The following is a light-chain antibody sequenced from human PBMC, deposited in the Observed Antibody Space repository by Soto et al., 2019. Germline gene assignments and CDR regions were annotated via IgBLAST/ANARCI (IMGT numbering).Light chain of an antibody. CDR2: EVN. J-gene: IGLJ1*01. Sequence: QSVRTQPPSGSGSPGQSVAISCTGTSSDVGGYNYVSWYQQHPGKAPKLMIYEVNKRPSGVPDRFSGSKSGNTASLTVSGLPAEDEAHYYCSSYAGSSNVFGTGTKVTLL. CDR3: SSYAGSSNV. V-gene: IGLV2-8*01. CDR1: SSDVGGYNY.